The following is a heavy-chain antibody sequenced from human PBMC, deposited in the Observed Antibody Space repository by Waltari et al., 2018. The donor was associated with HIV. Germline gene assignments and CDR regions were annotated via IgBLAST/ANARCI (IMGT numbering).Heavy chain of an antibody. CDR3: ASLYCSGGSCYDY. J-gene: IGHJ4*02. CDR2: IKKDGKGK. D-gene: IGHD2-15*01. CDR1: GFTFSSYW. V-gene: IGHV3-7*01. Sequence: EVQLVESGGGLVQPGGSLRLSCAAYGFTFSSYWMTWVRQAPGKGLEWVANIKKDGKGKYYADSVKGRFTITRDNAKHSLYLQMNSLRAEDTAVYYCASLYCSGGSCYDYWGQGTLVTVSA.